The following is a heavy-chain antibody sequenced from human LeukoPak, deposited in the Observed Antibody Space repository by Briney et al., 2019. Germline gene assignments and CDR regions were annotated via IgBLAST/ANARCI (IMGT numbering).Heavy chain of an antibody. CDR2: ITYNSGTI. D-gene: IGHD5-18*01. Sequence: GGSLRLSCAASGVTFRSYAMQWVRQAPGKGLEWVSYITYNSGTIFYADSVKGRFTISRDNAKDSLYLQMSSLRDEDTAVYYCARDSGYSYADDYWGQGTLVTVSS. CDR1: GVTFRSYA. V-gene: IGHV3-48*02. CDR3: ARDSGYSYADDY. J-gene: IGHJ4*02.